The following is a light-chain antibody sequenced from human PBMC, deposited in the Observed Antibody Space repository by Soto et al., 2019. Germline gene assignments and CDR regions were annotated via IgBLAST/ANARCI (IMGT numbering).Light chain of an antibody. V-gene: IGLV2-8*01. CDR1: SSDVGGYNY. J-gene: IGLJ3*02. Sequence: QSALTQPPSASGSPGQSVTISCTGTSSDVGGYNYVSWYQQHPGKAPKLMIYEVSKRTSGVPDRLSGSKSGNTASLTVSGLQAEDEADYYCSSYAGSNNLVFGGGTKVTVL. CDR3: SSYAGSNNLV. CDR2: EVS.